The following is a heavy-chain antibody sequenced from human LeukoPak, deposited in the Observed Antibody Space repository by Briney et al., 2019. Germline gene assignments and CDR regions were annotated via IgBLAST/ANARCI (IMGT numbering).Heavy chain of an antibody. Sequence: GGSLRLSCAASGFTFSSYAMRWVRQAPGKGLEWVSAISGSGGSTYYADSVKGRFTISRDNSKNTLYLQMNSLRAEDTAVYYCAKDPPPSFYYYDSSGHSDFDYWGQGTLVTVSS. CDR1: GFTFSSYA. V-gene: IGHV3-23*01. CDR2: ISGSGGST. CDR3: AKDPPPSFYYYDSSGHSDFDY. D-gene: IGHD3-22*01. J-gene: IGHJ4*02.